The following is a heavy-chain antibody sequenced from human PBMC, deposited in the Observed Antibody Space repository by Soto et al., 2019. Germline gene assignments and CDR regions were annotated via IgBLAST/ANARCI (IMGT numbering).Heavy chain of an antibody. J-gene: IGHJ4*02. D-gene: IGHD4-17*01. CDR3: ARVDGTVTSYYFDY. V-gene: IGHV4-31*03. CDR1: GGSVSSGGYY. Sequence: QVQLQESGPGLVKPSQTLSLTCTVSGGSVSSGGYYWGWIRQHPGKGLEWIGYIYYNGITYYNPSLKSRVTMSLDTSKNQFSLKLSFVTAADTAVYYCARVDGTVTSYYFDYWGQGTLVTVSS. CDR2: IYYNGIT.